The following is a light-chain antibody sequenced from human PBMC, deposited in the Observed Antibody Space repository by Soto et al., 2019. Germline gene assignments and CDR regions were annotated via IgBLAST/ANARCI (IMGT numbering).Light chain of an antibody. V-gene: IGKV1-9*01. J-gene: IGKJ5*01. CDR3: QQLNGYPIT. CDR2: AAF. Sequence: DIQMTQSPSTLSASLVDRVTITCRASQTISSWLAWYQQKPGKAPTLLIYAAFTLQSGVPPRFSGSGSGTEFTLTISSLQPEDFATYYCQQLNGYPITFGQGTRLEIK. CDR1: QTISSW.